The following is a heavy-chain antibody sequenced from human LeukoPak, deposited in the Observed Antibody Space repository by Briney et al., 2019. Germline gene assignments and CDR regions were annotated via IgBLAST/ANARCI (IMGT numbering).Heavy chain of an antibody. CDR3: ARDGALLVYYYYYMDV. CDR1: GYTFTSYY. Sequence: GASVKVSCKASGYTFTSYYMHWVRQAPGQGLEWMGIINPSGGSTSYAQKFQGRVTMTRDMSTSTVYMELSSLRSEDTAVYYCARDGALLVYYYYYMDVWGKGTTVTVSS. V-gene: IGHV1-46*01. J-gene: IGHJ6*03. D-gene: IGHD2-15*01. CDR2: INPSGGST.